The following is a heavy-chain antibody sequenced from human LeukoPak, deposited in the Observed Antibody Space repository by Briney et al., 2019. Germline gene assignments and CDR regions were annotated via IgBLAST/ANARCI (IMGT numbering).Heavy chain of an antibody. CDR2: INGSGAST. D-gene: IGHD6-13*01. V-gene: IGHV3-23*01. CDR1: GFTFSSHD. Sequence: GGALRLSFAASGFTFSSHDMSWVRQAPGKGLGWGFNINGSGASTDYADSVKGRFTISRDNSKNTLYLQMNSLRVEDTAVYYCANSFGPVIAAAGTGADWGQGTLVTVSS. J-gene: IGHJ1*01. CDR3: ANSFGPVIAAAGTGAD.